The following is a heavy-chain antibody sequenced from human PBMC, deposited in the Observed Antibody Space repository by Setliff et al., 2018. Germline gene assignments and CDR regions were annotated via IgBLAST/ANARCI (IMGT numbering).Heavy chain of an antibody. CDR1: GYTFTNFG. Sequence: ASVKVSCKASGYTFTNFGISWVREAPGQGLEWMGWISASNGKTNYAQKFQGRVTMTTDTSTSTAYMDLRSLRSDDTAVYYCARNILIFGVLNTAEYLQYWGQGTLVTVSS. D-gene: IGHD3-3*01. CDR3: ARNILIFGVLNTAEYLQY. V-gene: IGHV1-18*01. J-gene: IGHJ1*01. CDR2: ISASNGKT.